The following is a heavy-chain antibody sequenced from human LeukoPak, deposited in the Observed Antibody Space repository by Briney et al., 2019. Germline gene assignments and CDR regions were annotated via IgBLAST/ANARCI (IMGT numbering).Heavy chain of an antibody. CDR2: IVVGSGNT. Sequence: SVKVSCKASGFTFTSSAVQWVRQARGQRLEWIGWIVVGSGNTNYAQKFQERVTINRDMSTSTAYMELSRLRSEDTAVYYCAASPPLNSGSYNYFDYWGQGTLVTVSS. J-gene: IGHJ4*02. CDR3: AASPPLNSGSYNYFDY. CDR1: GFTFTSSA. D-gene: IGHD1-26*01. V-gene: IGHV1-58*01.